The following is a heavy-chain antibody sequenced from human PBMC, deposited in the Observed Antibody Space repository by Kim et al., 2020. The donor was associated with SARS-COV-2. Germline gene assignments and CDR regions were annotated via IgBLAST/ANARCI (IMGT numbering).Heavy chain of an antibody. Sequence: GNTNSAQKLQGRVTMTTDTSTSTAYMELRSLRSDDTAVYYCARGVDTATSWGQGTLVTVSS. V-gene: IGHV1-18*01. J-gene: IGHJ5*02. CDR3: ARGVDTATS. CDR2: GNT. D-gene: IGHD5-18*01.